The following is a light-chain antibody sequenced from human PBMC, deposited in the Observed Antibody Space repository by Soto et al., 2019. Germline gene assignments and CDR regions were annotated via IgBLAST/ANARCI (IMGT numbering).Light chain of an antibody. V-gene: IGLV1-44*01. Sequence: QSVLTQPPSASGTPGQRVTISCSGSSSNIGSTTVSWFQLLPGTAPKLLISTNDQRPSGVPDRFSGSKSGTSASLAISGLQPEEDADYYCAAWDASLTGFVFGTGTKVTVL. CDR3: AAWDASLTGFV. CDR1: SSNIGSTT. CDR2: TND. J-gene: IGLJ1*01.